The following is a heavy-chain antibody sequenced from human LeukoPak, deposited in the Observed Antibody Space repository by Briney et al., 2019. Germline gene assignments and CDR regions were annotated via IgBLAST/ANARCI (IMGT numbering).Heavy chain of an antibody. D-gene: IGHD5-18*01. J-gene: IGHJ6*02. Sequence: PGGSLRLSCAASGFTFSSYGMHWVRQAPGKGLEWVAVIWYDGSNKYYADSAKGRFTISRDNSKNTLYLQMNSLRAEDTAVYYCARGPGGYSYGSRGMDVWGQGTTVTVSS. CDR3: ARGPGGYSYGSRGMDV. CDR1: GFTFSSYG. V-gene: IGHV3-33*01. CDR2: IWYDGSNK.